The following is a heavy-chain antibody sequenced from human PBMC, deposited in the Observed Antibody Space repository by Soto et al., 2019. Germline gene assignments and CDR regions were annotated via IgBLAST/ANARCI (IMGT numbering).Heavy chain of an antibody. J-gene: IGHJ4*02. D-gene: IGHD1-26*01. CDR1: GFTFSDCG. CDR3: VKEQSSVYWRTADY. V-gene: IGHV3-30*18. CDR2: VTYEETEI. Sequence: QVQLVESGGGVVQPGRSLRLSCAASGFTFSDCGMHWVRQAPGKGLEWVAVVTYEETEIHYADSVRGRFTISRDNSKNMVYLQMDSLRVEGTAVYYLVKEQSSVYWRTADYWGQGCMITVSS.